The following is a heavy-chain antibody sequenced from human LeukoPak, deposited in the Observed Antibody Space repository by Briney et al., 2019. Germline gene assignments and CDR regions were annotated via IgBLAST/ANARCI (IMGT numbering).Heavy chain of an antibody. V-gene: IGHV4-30-2*01. J-gene: IGHJ4*02. D-gene: IGHD3-22*01. CDR3: ARFTYYYDSSGLFDY. CDR2: IYHSGGT. Sequence: PSETLSLTCAVSGGSISSGGYSWSWIRQPPGKGLEWIGYIYHSGGTYYNPSLKSRVTISVDRSKNQFSLKLSSVTAADTAVYYCARFTYYYDSSGLFDYWGQGTLVTVSS. CDR1: GGSISSGGYS.